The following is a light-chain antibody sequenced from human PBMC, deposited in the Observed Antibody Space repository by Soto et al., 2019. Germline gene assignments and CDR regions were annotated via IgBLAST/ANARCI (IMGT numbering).Light chain of an antibody. CDR3: QQSLNPKT. V-gene: IGKV3-20*01. CDR2: GTS. Sequence: EIVLTQSPDTLSFPSGDLATLSLRASQRLGTKFLAWYQQKAGQAPRLLIYGTSTRATGIPDRFSGSGSGTDFTLTIDRLEPEDFAVYYCQQSLNPKTFGQGTKVDI. CDR1: QRLGTKF. J-gene: IGKJ1*01.